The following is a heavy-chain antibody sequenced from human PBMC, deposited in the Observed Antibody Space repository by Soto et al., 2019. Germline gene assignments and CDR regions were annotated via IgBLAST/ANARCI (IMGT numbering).Heavy chain of an antibody. D-gene: IGHD6-6*01. V-gene: IGHV3-30-3*01. CDR3: ARGGAGRPGRGNYSGMGF. Sequence: QVQLVESGGGVGHPGKSLRLSCAASGFAFSSSSIHWVRQAPGRGLEWVAVISSAGNSEYYGDSGRGRFSISSDNSGYTVYLQMNSLNIEDPAVYCCARGGAGRPGRGNYSGMGFWGQVATSNVSS. CDR1: GFAFSSSS. J-gene: IGHJ6*02. CDR2: ISSAGNSE.